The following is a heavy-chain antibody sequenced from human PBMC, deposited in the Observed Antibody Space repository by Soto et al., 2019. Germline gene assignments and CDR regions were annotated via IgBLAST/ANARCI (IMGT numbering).Heavy chain of an antibody. J-gene: IGHJ4*02. D-gene: IGHD1-26*01. Sequence: GGSLRLSCVLSGFTFSTYTMNWARQAPGKGLEWVSSINGRSNYVYYADSVKGRFTISRDNAKNSLYLQMNRLRAEDTTIYYCAREDGVVGSSSAFDHWGLGTLVPVSS. CDR3: AREDGVVGSSSAFDH. V-gene: IGHV3-21*01. CDR1: GFTFSTYT. CDR2: INGRSNYV.